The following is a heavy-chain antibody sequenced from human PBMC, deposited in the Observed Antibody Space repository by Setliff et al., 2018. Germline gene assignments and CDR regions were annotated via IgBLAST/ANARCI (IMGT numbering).Heavy chain of an antibody. J-gene: IGHJ3*02. CDR1: GGSFDTYY. Sequence: PSETLSLTCSAYGGSFDTYYWSWIRQPPGKGLEWFGEVNHSGSGDYNPSFKSRVTISVDTSKKQFSLTLTSVTAADTALYYCRQAVVGRDVFDIWGQGTVVTVSS. V-gene: IGHV4-34*01. CDR2: VNHSGSG. D-gene: IGHD1-1*01. CDR3: RQAVVGRDVFDI.